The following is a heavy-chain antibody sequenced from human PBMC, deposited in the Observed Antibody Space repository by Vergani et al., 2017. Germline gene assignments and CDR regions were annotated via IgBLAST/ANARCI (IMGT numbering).Heavy chain of an antibody. D-gene: IGHD3-10*01. Sequence: EVQLLESGGGLVQPGGSLRLSCAASGFTFSNYVMSWVRQAPGKGLEWVSAISGSGGSTYYADSVKGRVTVSRDNSKNTLYLQMNSLRAEDTAVYYCASKGNYGKEPFDYWGQGTLVTVSS. CDR3: ASKGNYGKEPFDY. V-gene: IGHV3-23*01. CDR1: GFTFSNYV. J-gene: IGHJ4*02. CDR2: ISGSGGST.